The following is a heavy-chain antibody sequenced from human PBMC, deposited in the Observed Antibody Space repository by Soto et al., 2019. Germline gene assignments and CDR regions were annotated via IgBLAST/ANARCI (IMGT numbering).Heavy chain of an antibody. D-gene: IGHD6-13*01. J-gene: IGHJ6*02. CDR1: GYDFTAYD. Sequence: ASVKVSCKASGYDFTAYDINWVRQASGQGLEWMGWMNPINGATGSARRFQGRVSMTRNTATGTAYLELTSLRSDDSAVYYCGRGPSPRAPAGGTPYCYAMDVRGQGTTVTVSS. CDR2: MNPINGAT. V-gene: IGHV1-8*02. CDR3: GRGPSPRAPAGGTPYCYAMDV.